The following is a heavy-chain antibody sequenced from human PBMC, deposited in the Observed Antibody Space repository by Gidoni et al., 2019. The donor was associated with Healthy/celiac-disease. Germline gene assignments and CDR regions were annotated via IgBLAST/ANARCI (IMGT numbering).Heavy chain of an antibody. Sequence: EVQLLESGGGLVQPGGSLRLSCAASGFTFSNYAMRWVRQAPGKGLEWVSAISGSGGSTYYADSVKGRFTISRDNSKNTLYLQMNSLRAEDTAVYYCAKGYCSGGSCSRNYYMDVWGKGTTVTVSS. CDR3: AKGYCSGGSCSRNYYMDV. CDR1: GFTFSNYA. CDR2: ISGSGGST. J-gene: IGHJ6*03. D-gene: IGHD2-15*01. V-gene: IGHV3-23*01.